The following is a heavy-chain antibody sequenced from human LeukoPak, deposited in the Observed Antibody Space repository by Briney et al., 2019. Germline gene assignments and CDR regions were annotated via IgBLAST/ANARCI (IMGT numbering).Heavy chain of an antibody. J-gene: IGHJ3*02. Sequence: SDTLSLTCSVSGGSISSYYWCWIRHPAGKGLDWVGRIYTSGSTNYNPSLKSRLTMSVNTTKNEISLNLTSVTAADTAVYYCARDAYDSGGRAFDIWGQGTMVTVSS. CDR3: ARDAYDSGGRAFDI. CDR2: IYTSGST. V-gene: IGHV4-4*07. D-gene: IGHD3-22*01. CDR1: GGSISSYY.